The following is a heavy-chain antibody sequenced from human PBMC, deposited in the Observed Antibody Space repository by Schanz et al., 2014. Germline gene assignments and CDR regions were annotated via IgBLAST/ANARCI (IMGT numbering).Heavy chain of an antibody. V-gene: IGHV1-46*01. CDR2: INLSGGST. CDR3: ARDHVAATDYDYFCYYWDV. CDR1: GYTFTSDS. J-gene: IGHJ6*03. Sequence: QVQLVQSGAEVKKPGASVKVSCKASGYTFTSDSMHWVRQAPGQGLEWMGIINLSGGSTNNAQKFQGRLTMNRHTSTSTVYMELSSLRSEDAAVYYCARDHVAATDYDYFCYYWDVWATGITVIVSS. D-gene: IGHD6-13*01.